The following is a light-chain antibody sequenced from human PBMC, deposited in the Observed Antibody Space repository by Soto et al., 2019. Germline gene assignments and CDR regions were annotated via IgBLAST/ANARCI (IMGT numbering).Light chain of an antibody. CDR1: QGISSD. CDR2: AAS. J-gene: IGKJ5*01. Sequence: GDRVAITCRASQGISSDLAWYQQNPGKAPKLLIYAASTLQNGVPSTFSGSGSGTEFTLTISSLQPEDFGTYYCQQFKSYPITCGQGTRREI. CDR3: QQFKSYPIT. V-gene: IGKV1-9*01.